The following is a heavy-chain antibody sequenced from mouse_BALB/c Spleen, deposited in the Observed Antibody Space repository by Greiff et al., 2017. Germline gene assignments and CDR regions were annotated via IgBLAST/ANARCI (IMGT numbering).Heavy chain of an antibody. CDR1: GFNIKDYY. J-gene: IGHJ3*01. V-gene: IGHV14-4*02. D-gene: IGHD3-2*01. Sequence: VQLQQSGAELVRSGASVKLSCTASGFNIKDYYMHWVKQRPEQGLEWIGWIDPENGDTEYAPKFQGKATMTADTSSNTAYLQLSSLTSEDTAVYYCNRDSSGYGAYWGQGTLVTVSA. CDR2: IDPENGDT. CDR3: NRDSSGYGAY.